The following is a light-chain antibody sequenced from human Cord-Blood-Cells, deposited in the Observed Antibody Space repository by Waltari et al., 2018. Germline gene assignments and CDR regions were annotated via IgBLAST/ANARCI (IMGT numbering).Light chain of an antibody. V-gene: IGKV1-5*03. J-gene: IGKJ2*01. CDR3: QQYNSYSYT. CDR2: KAS. Sequence: DIQMTQYSSTMSASVGDRVTITCRASQSISSWLAWYQQKPGKAPKLLSYKASSLESGVPSRFSGSGSGTEFTLTISSLQPDDFATYYGQQYNSYSYTFGQGTKPEIK. CDR1: QSISSW.